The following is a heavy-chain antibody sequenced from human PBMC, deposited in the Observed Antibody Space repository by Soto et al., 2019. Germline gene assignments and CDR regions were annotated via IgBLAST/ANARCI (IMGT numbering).Heavy chain of an antibody. J-gene: IGHJ6*02. D-gene: IGHD5-12*01. CDR3: ARVPVEMATIGYYYSYGVDV. V-gene: IGHV4-61*01. CDR1: GYSFTLGIHS. Sequence: SEHLSLTCTVSGYSFTLGIHSCSWIRQPPGQGLEYIGYIFYSENTSYHPSLKSRVTISVDTSKNQFSLKLSSVTAAGTALYYCARVPVEMATIGYYYSYGVDVWGQGPKVTVSS. CDR2: IFYSENT.